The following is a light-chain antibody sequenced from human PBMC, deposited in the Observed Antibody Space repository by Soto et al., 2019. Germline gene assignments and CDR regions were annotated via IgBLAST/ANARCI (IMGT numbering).Light chain of an antibody. V-gene: IGKV3-20*01. CDR2: GAS. J-gene: IGKJ1*01. CDR3: QQYGSSPQT. Sequence: EIVLTQSPGTLSLSPGERATLSRRASQSVSSSYLAWYQQKPGQAPRLLIYGASSRATGIPDRFSGSGSGTDFTLTISRLEPEGFAVYYCQQYGSSPQTFGQGTKVDIK. CDR1: QSVSSSY.